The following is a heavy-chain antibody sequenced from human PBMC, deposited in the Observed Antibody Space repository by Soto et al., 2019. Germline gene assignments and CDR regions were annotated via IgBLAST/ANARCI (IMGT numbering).Heavy chain of an antibody. CDR3: ARRGYSYGYHGRKNWFDP. CDR2: IWYDGSNK. J-gene: IGHJ5*02. V-gene: IGHV3-33*01. D-gene: IGHD5-18*01. Sequence: PGGSLRLSCAASGFTFSSYGMHWVRQAPGKGLEWVAVIWYDGSNKYYADSVKGRFTISRDNSKNTLYLQMNSLRAEDTAVYYCARRGYSYGYHGRKNWFDPWGQGTLVTVSS. CDR1: GFTFSSYG.